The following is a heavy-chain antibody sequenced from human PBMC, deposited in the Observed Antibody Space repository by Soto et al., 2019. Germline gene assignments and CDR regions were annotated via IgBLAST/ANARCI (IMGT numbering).Heavy chain of an antibody. Sequence: ASVKVSCKASGGTFSSYAISWVRQAPGQGLEWMGGIIPIFGTANYAQKFQGRVTITADESTSTAYMELSSLRSEDTAVYYCARGSKSIAAAGTTPFDYWGHGTLVTVSS. CDR3: ARGSKSIAAAGTTPFDY. CDR1: GGTFSSYA. J-gene: IGHJ4*01. D-gene: IGHD6-13*01. V-gene: IGHV1-69*13. CDR2: IIPIFGTA.